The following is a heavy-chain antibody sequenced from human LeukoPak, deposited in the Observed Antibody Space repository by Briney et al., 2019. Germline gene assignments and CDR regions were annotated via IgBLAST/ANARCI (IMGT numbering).Heavy chain of an antibody. CDR3: ARARDDYGEYHAFDI. Sequence: SVKVSCKASGGTFSSYAISWVRQAPGQGLEWMGRIIPIFGTANYAQKFQGRVTITTDESTSTAYMELSSLRSEDTAVYYCARARDDYGEYHAFDIWGQGTMDTVSS. J-gene: IGHJ3*02. CDR2: IIPIFGTA. CDR1: GGTFSSYA. D-gene: IGHD4-17*01. V-gene: IGHV1-69*05.